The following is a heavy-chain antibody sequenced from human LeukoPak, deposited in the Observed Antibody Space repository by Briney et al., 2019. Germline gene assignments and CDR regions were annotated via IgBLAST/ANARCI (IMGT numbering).Heavy chain of an antibody. J-gene: IGHJ4*02. D-gene: IGHD4-17*01. CDR2: ISSSGSTI. V-gene: IGHV3-11*04. Sequence: GGSLRLSCAASGFPFSDYYMSWIRQAPGKGLEWVSYISSSGSTIYYADSVKGRFTISRDNAKNSLYLQMNSLRAEDTAVYYCANDLDYGDSENYWGQGTLVTVSS. CDR3: ANDLDYGDSENY. CDR1: GFPFSDYY.